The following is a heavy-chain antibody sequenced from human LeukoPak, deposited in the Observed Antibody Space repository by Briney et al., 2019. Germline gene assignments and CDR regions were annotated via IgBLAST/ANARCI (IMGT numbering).Heavy chain of an antibody. CDR1: GYTFNAHY. CDR2: INPNNGGT. V-gene: IGHV1-2*02. CDR3: AGLATSSYPFDI. J-gene: IGHJ3*02. D-gene: IGHD1-26*01. Sequence: GASVKVSCKASGYTFNAHYIHWVRQAPGQGLEWMGWINPNNGGTKYAQKFQDRVTMTRDTSISTAYMELSRLRSDDTAVYYCAGLATSSYPFDIWGQGTMVTVSS.